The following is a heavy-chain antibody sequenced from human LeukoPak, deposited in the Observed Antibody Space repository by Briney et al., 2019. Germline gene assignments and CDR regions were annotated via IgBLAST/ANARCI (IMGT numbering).Heavy chain of an antibody. CDR3: ARESLNAWFDP. Sequence: ASVKVSCKDSGYTFTSYGISWVRQAPGQGREWMGWISAYNGNTNYAQKLQGRVTMTTDTSTSTAYMELRSLRSDDTAVYYCARESLNAWFDPWGQGTLVTVSS. J-gene: IGHJ5*02. D-gene: IGHD2-8*01. CDR2: ISAYNGNT. CDR1: GYTFTSYG. V-gene: IGHV1-18*04.